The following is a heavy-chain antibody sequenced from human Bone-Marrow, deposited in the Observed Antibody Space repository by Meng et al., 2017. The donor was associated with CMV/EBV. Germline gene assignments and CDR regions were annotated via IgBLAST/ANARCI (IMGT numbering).Heavy chain of an antibody. Sequence: SVKVSCKASGGTFSSYAISWVRQAPGQGLEWMGGVIPIFGTANYAQKFQGRVTITTDESTSTAYMELSSLRSEDTAVYYCAREGVEMATIAQPYCDYWGQGTLVTVSS. CDR3: AREGVEMATIAQPYCDY. D-gene: IGHD5-24*01. J-gene: IGHJ4*02. CDR2: VIPIFGTA. CDR1: GGTFSSYA. V-gene: IGHV1-69*05.